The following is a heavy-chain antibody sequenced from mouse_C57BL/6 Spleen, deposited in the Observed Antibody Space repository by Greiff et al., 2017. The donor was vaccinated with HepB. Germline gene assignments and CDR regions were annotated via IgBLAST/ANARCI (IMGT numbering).Heavy chain of an antibody. Sequence: VQLQQPGAELVKPGASVKLSCKASGYTFTSYWMQWVKQRPGQGLEWIGEIDPSDSYTNYNQKFKGKATLTVDTSSSTAYMQLSSLTSEDSAVYYCARTYGGFAYWGQGTLVTVSA. CDR3: ARTYGGFAY. CDR2: IDPSDSYT. CDR1: GYTFTSYW. V-gene: IGHV1-50*01. D-gene: IGHD1-1*02. J-gene: IGHJ3*01.